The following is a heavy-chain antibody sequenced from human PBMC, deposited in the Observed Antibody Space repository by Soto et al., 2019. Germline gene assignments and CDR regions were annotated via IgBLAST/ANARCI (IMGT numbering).Heavy chain of an antibody. CDR2: VKEDGSEL. V-gene: IGHV3-7*01. D-gene: IGHD3-16*01. CDR3: ARDIGFDYVN. CDR1: GFNVMSYW. J-gene: IGHJ4*02. Sequence: GESLKISCAVSGFNVMSYWMGWVRQAPGKGLEWVASVKEDGSELYYLHSVRGRFSISRDSAGNALHLTMNYLSAEDTGVYFCARDIGFDYVNWGQGIPVTVSS.